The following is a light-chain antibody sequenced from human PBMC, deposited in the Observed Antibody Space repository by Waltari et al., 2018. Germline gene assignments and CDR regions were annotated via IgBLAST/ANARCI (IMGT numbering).Light chain of an antibody. J-gene: IGKJ1*01. CDR2: EAS. V-gene: IGKV3-20*01. CDR1: QSISRY. Sequence: EIVLTQSPGTLSLSPGERATLSCRASQSISRYLVWYQQKPGQAPRLLIYEASRRATGIPDRFSGSGSGTDFSLTISRLEPEDFAVYYCQNYERLLATFGQGTKVEIK. CDR3: QNYERLLAT.